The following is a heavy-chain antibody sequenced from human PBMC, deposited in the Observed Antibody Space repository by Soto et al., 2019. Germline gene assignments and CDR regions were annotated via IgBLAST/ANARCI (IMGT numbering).Heavy chain of an antibody. D-gene: IGHD3-3*01. CDR2: FDPEDGET. Sequence: QVQLVQSGAEVKKPGASVKVSCKVSGYTLTDLSMQWVRQAPGKGLEWMGGFDPEDGETIYAQKFQGRVTMTEDTATDTAYMELSSVRSGDTAVYYCATHRSGRFLEWVPEGSLGYWGQGPLVNVSS. CDR1: GYTLTDLS. J-gene: IGHJ4*02. CDR3: ATHRSGRFLEWVPEGSLGY. V-gene: IGHV1-24*01.